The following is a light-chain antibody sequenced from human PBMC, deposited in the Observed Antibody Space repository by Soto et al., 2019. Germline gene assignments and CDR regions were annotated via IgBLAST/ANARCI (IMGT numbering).Light chain of an antibody. Sequence: DIQMTQSPSTLSASVGDRVTITCRASQSISTWLAWYQQEPGKAPKLLIHKASSLQSGVPSRFSGSGSWTDFTLTISSLHPDDLATYYCQQYNSYSPTFGQGTRVEIK. CDR1: QSISTW. CDR3: QQYNSYSPT. V-gene: IGKV1-5*03. J-gene: IGKJ1*01. CDR2: KAS.